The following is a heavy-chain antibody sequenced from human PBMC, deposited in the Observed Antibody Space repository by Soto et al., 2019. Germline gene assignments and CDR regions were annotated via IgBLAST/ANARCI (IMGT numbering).Heavy chain of an antibody. J-gene: IGHJ5*02. D-gene: IGHD2-2*01. Sequence: GASVKVSCKASGYTFTSYGISWVRQAPGQGLEWMGWISAYNGNTNYAQKLQGRVTMTTDTSTSTAYMELRSLRSDDTAVYYCARVFCSSTSCYNWFDPWGQGTLVTVSS. CDR3: ARVFCSSTSCYNWFDP. CDR2: ISAYNGNT. CDR1: GYTFTSYG. V-gene: IGHV1-18*04.